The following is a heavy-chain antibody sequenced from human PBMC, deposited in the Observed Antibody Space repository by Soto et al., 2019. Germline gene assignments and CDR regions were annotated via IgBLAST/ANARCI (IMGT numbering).Heavy chain of an antibody. Sequence: QVQLVESGGGVVQPGRSLRLSCAASGFTFSSYGMHWVRQAPGKGLEWVAVISYDGSNKYYADSVKGRFSISRDNSKNTLYLQMNGLRAEDTAVYYCAKEVWSGPMDVWGQGTTVTVS. V-gene: IGHV3-30*18. CDR3: AKEVWSGPMDV. J-gene: IGHJ6*02. CDR2: ISYDGSNK. D-gene: IGHD3-3*01. CDR1: GFTFSSYG.